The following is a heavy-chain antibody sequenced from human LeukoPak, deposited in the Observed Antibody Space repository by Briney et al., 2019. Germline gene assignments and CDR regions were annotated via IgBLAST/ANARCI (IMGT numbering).Heavy chain of an antibody. CDR2: ISWDASGS. V-gene: IGHV3-43*01. D-gene: IGHD5-18*01. CDR1: GFIVGDYT. J-gene: IGHJ4*02. Sequence: GGSLRLSCAASGFIVGDYTMYWFRRPPGKGLEWVSLISWDASGSLYSDSVKGRFTISRDNTKNSLFLQMNSLKTDDTALYYCAKGRRRGYAYGPADYWGPGTLVAVSS. CDR3: AKGRRRGYAYGPADY.